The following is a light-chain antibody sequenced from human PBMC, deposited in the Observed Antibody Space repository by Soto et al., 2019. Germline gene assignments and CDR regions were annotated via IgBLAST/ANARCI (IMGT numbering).Light chain of an antibody. CDR3: QQYGSSPPVT. CDR2: GAS. V-gene: IGKV3-20*01. J-gene: IGKJ1*01. Sequence: EIVLTQSPGTLSLSPGERATISCRASQSVSSSYLAWYQQKPGQAPRLLIYGASSRATGIPDRFSGSGSGTDFTLTISRLEPEDFAVYYCQQYGSSPPVTFGQGTKWIS. CDR1: QSVSSSY.